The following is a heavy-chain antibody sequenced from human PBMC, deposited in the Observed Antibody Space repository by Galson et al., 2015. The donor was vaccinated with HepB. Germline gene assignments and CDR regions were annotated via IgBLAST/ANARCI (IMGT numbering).Heavy chain of an antibody. V-gene: IGHV2-70*11. J-gene: IGHJ4*02. Sequence: PALVKPTQTLTLTCTFSGFSLTTTGMSVSWIRQPPGKALEWLARIDWDDDKYYTTSLRARLTISKDTSRNQVVLRMTNMDPVDTATYYCARIRTTMVGRSLHFYFDSWGQGTLVAVSS. CDR3: ARIRTTMVGRSLHFYFDS. D-gene: IGHD3-10*01. CDR1: GFSLTTTGMS. CDR2: IDWDDDK.